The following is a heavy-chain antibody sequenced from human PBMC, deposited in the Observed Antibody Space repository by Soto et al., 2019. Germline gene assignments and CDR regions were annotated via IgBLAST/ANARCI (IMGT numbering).Heavy chain of an antibody. Sequence: ASVKVSCKASGYTFTSYAMHWVRLAPGQRLEWMGWINAGNGNTKYSQKFQGRVTITRDTSASTAYMELSSLRSEDTAVYYCAREYYGSGSYGSDYWGQGTLVTVSS. J-gene: IGHJ4*02. CDR2: INAGNGNT. CDR1: GYTFTSYA. D-gene: IGHD3-10*01. V-gene: IGHV1-3*01. CDR3: AREYYGSGSYGSDY.